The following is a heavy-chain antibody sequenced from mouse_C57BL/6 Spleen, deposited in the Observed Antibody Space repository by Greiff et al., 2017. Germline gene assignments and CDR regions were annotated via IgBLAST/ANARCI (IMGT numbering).Heavy chain of an antibody. J-gene: IGHJ2*01. Sequence: EVKLVESGGGLVQPKGSLKLSCAASGFSFNTYAMNWVRQAPGKGLEWVARIRSKSNNYATYYAASVKDRFTISRDDSESMLYLQMNNLKTEDTAMYYCERHEDYDVTYLDYWGQGTTLTVSS. D-gene: IGHD2-4*01. CDR2: IRSKSNNYAT. V-gene: IGHV10-1*01. CDR3: ERHEDYDVTYLDY. CDR1: GFSFNTYA.